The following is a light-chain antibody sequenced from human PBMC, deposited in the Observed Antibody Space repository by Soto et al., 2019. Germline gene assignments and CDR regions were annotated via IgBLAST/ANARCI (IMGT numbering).Light chain of an antibody. V-gene: IGKV3-15*01. CDR1: QSIRTN. Sequence: EIVMTQSPATLSVSPGARATLSCRASQSIRTNLAWYQQKPGQAPRLLIYGASTRATAIPPRFSGSGSGTDFTFIISSLQAEDLAVYYCQQFNTWPTTFGQGTKVEFK. CDR2: GAS. J-gene: IGKJ1*01. CDR3: QQFNTWPTT.